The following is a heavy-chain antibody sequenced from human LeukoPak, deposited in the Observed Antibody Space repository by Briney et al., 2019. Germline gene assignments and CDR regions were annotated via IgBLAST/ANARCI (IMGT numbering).Heavy chain of an antibody. Sequence: GGSLRLSCAASGFTFSSYGMHWVRQAPGKGLEWVAVIWHDGSNKYYADSVKGRFTISRDNSKNTLYLQMNSLRAEDTAVYYCAREAAASGYYFDYWGQGTLVTVSS. CDR1: GFTFSSYG. CDR2: IWHDGSNK. CDR3: AREAAASGYYFDY. D-gene: IGHD6-13*01. V-gene: IGHV3-33*01. J-gene: IGHJ4*02.